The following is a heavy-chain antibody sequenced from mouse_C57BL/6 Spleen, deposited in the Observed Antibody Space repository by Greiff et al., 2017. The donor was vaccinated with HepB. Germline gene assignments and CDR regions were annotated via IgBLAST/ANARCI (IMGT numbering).Heavy chain of an antibody. CDR2: IRNKANGYTT. D-gene: IGHD2-1*01. CDR1: GFTFTDYY. V-gene: IGHV7-3*01. J-gene: IGHJ2*01. Sequence: DVQLVESGGGLVQPGGSLSLSCAASGFTFTDYYMSWVRQPPGKALEWLGFIRNKANGYTTEYSASVKGRFTISRDNSQSILYLQMNALRAEDSATYYCARYYGNYYYFDYWGQGTTLTVSS. CDR3: ARYYGNYYYFDY.